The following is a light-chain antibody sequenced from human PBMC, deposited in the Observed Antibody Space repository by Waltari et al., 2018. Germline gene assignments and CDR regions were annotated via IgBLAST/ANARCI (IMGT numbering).Light chain of an antibody. J-gene: IGKJ3*01. CDR1: QGISSY. Sequence: AIRMTQSPSSLSASTGDRVTITCRASQGISSYLAWYQQKPGKAPKLLIYAASTLQSGVPSRFSGSGSGTDFTLTISCLQSEDFATYYCQQHDNFPFTFGPGTKVEIK. CDR2: AAS. CDR3: QQHDNFPFT. V-gene: IGKV1-8*01.